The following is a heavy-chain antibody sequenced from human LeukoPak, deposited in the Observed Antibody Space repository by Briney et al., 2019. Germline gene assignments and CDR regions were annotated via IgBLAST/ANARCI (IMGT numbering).Heavy chain of an antibody. Sequence: PGASLRLSCAASGFRFSSYWMHWVRQAPGKGLVWVSRIDSYGSGTTYADSVQGRFTISRDNAKNTLYLQMNSLSAEDTAIYYCVRDGDGDYPVDSWGQGTLVTVSS. J-gene: IGHJ4*02. CDR3: VRDGDGDYPVDS. V-gene: IGHV3-74*01. CDR1: GFRFSSYW. D-gene: IGHD4-17*01. CDR2: IDSYGSGT.